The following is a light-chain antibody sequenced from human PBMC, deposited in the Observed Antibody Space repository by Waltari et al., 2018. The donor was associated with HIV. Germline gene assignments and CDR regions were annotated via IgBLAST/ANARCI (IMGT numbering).Light chain of an antibody. J-gene: IGLJ1*01. Sequence: SVPTQPPSVSGAPGQRVTISCTGTISNIGAGYDVHWYQQLPGTAPKLLIYGHTNRPSGVPDRFSGSKSGTSASLAITGLQAEDEADYYCQSYDGSLGGYVFGTGTAVTVL. CDR3: QSYDGSLGGYV. V-gene: IGLV1-40*01. CDR2: GHT. CDR1: ISNIGAGYD.